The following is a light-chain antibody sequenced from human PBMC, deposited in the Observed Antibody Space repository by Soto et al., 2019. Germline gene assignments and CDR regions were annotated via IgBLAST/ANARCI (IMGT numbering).Light chain of an antibody. CDR3: QKLKSYART. J-gene: IGKJ4*01. CDR1: QVIDNS. Sequence: IQLTQSPSSLPASVGDRVTITCRSSQVIDNSLVWHQQKPGKAPTLLMHGAFTLQGGVTSRFSGCGSGIDFTLTSSSLQPEDFANYNRQKLKSYARTFGGGTKVEIK. CDR2: GAF. V-gene: IGKV1-9*01.